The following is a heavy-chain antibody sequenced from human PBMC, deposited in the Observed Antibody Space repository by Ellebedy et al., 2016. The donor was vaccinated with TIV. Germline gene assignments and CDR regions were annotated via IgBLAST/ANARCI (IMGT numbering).Heavy chain of an antibody. Sequence: GGSLRLSXAASGFTVSNNYMRWVRQAPGKGLEWVSVIYSRGDTRYADFVKGRFTISRDNSKNTLYLQMNSLRAEDTAVYYCARDPPSSSTRTWGWGQGTLVTVSS. CDR2: IYSRGDT. CDR3: ARDPPSSSTRTWG. CDR1: GFTVSNNY. V-gene: IGHV3-66*01. D-gene: IGHD2-2*01. J-gene: IGHJ4*02.